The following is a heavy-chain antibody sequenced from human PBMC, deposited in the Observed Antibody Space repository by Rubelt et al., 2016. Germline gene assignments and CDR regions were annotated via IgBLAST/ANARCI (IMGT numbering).Heavy chain of an antibody. D-gene: IGHD1/OR15-1a*01. CDR3: AHEQTDGGFDS. V-gene: IGHV4-30-4*08. J-gene: IGHJ4*02. CDR2: VSHSGST. Sequence: QVQLQESGPGLVKPSQTLSVTCTVSGDSISSGGHYWTWIRQPPGKGLEWIGEVSHSGSTNYNPSLKSRVTISIDTSKNQFSLKLSSVTAADAAVYYCAHEQTDGGFDSWGQGTLVTVSS. CDR1: GDSISSGGHY.